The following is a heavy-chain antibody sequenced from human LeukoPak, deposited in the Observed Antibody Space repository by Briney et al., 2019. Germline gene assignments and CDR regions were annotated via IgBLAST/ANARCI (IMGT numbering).Heavy chain of an antibody. CDR2: VSGSGGST. Sequence: GGSLRLSCAASGITFSSYAMSWVRQAPGEGLEWVSTVSGSGGSTSYADSVKGRFTISRDNSKNTLYLQMNSLRAEDTAVYYCAKNGAHSSSWSRVYFDYWGQGTLVTVSS. J-gene: IGHJ4*02. V-gene: IGHV3-23*01. CDR1: GITFSSYA. CDR3: AKNGAHSSSWSRVYFDY. D-gene: IGHD6-13*01.